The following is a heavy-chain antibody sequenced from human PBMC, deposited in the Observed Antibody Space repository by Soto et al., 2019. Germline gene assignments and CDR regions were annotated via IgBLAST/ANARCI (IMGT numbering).Heavy chain of an antibody. D-gene: IGHD2-21*02. CDR1: GCTFTDYY. CDR2: INSNSGGT. CDR3: ARDSPSLAYCGGDCYSIDY. V-gene: IGHV1-2*02. J-gene: IGHJ4*02. Sequence: QVQLVQSGAEVKKPGASVKVSCEASGCTFTDYYMHWVREARGQGLEWMGWINSNSGGTNYAQKFQGRVTMTRDTSITTVYMELRRLRSDDTAVYYCARDSPSLAYCGGDCYSIDYRGQGTLVTVSS.